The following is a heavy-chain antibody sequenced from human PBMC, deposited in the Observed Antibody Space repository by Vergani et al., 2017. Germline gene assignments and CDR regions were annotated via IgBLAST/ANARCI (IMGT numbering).Heavy chain of an antibody. CDR1: GGSVSSGSYY. Sequence: QVQLQESGPGLVKPSETLSLTCTVSGGSVSSGSYYWSWIRQPAGKGLEWIGYIYYSGSTNYNPSLKRRVTISVDTSKNQFSLKLSSVTASDTAVYYCASLTYCSSTSCYRNKNDAFDIWGQGTMVTVSS. D-gene: IGHD2-2*01. CDR3: ASLTYCSSTSCYRNKNDAFDI. V-gene: IGHV4-61*10. J-gene: IGHJ3*02. CDR2: IYYSGST.